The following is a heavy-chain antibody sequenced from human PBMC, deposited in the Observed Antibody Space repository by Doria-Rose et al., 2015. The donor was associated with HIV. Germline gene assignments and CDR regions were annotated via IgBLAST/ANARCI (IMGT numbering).Heavy chain of an antibody. Sequence: QVQLVQSGPVLVKPTETLTLTCTVSGVSLSSPGMGVSWIRKPPGKALEWLANNFSDDERSYKTSLKSRLTISRGTSKSQVVLTMTDMDPVDTATYYCARIKSSRWYHKYYFDFWGQGTLVIVSA. D-gene: IGHD6-13*01. J-gene: IGHJ4*02. V-gene: IGHV2-26*01. CDR2: NFSDDER. CDR1: GVSLSSPGMG. CDR3: ARIKSSRWYHKYYFDF.